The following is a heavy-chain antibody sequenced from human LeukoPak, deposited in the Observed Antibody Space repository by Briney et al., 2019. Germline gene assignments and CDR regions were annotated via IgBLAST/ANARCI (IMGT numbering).Heavy chain of an antibody. J-gene: IGHJ4*02. CDR1: GYTFTIYY. Sequence: ASVTVSFKASGYTFTIYYMHWVRQAPGQGLEWMGIINPSGGSTSYAQKFQGRVTMTRDTSTSTVYMELSSLRSEDTAVYYCARDFSHCSGGSCYSSDDYWGQGTLVTVSS. CDR3: ARDFSHCSGGSCYSSDDY. D-gene: IGHD2-15*01. V-gene: IGHV1-46*01. CDR2: INPSGGST.